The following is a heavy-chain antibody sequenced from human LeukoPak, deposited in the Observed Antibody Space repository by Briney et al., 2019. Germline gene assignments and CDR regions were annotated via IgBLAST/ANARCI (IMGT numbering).Heavy chain of an antibody. CDR2: INHSGST. J-gene: IGHJ4*02. D-gene: IGHD3-22*01. CDR3: VRVGGRYYYDSSGQYYFDY. CDR1: GGSFSGYY. V-gene: IGHV4-34*01. Sequence: PSETLSLTCAVYGGSFSGYYWSWIRQPPGKGLEWIGEINHSGSTNYNPSLKSRVTISVDKSKKQFSLKLSSVTAADTAVYYCVRVGGRYYYDSSGQYYFDYWGQGTLVTVSS.